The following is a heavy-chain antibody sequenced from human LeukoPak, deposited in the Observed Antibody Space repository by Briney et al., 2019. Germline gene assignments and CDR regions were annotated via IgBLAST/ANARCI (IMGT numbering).Heavy chain of an antibody. CDR3: ARETRLTGFFGGLGFNY. V-gene: IGHV4-39*07. CDR2: IYYSGST. CDR1: GGSISSNSYY. J-gene: IGHJ4*02. D-gene: IGHD3-16*01. Sequence: SETLSLTCTVSGGSISSNSYYWGWIRQPPGKGLEWIGSIYYSGSTYYNPSLKSRVTISVDTSKNQFSMKLSSMTAADTATYYCARETRLTGFFGGLGFNYWGQGTLVTVSS.